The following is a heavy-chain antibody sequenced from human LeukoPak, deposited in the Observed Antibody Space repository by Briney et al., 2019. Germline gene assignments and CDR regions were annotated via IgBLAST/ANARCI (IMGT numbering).Heavy chain of an antibody. CDR2: MNPNSGNT. V-gene: IGHV1-8*01. D-gene: IGHD3-22*01. Sequence: VASVKVSCTASGYTFTSYDINWVRQATGQGLEWMGWMNPNSGNTGYAQKFQGRVTMTRNTSISTAYMELSSLRSEDTAVYYCARGLRYYYDSSGYQVDYWGQGTLVTVSS. CDR1: GYTFTSYD. J-gene: IGHJ4*02. CDR3: ARGLRYYYDSSGYQVDY.